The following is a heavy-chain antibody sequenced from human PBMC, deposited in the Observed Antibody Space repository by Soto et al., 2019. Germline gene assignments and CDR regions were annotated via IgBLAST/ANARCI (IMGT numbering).Heavy chain of an antibody. CDR1: GFTFSDYS. CDR2: ISSTGTTI. CDR3: ARGSIGFLKGGWFDP. V-gene: IGHV3-11*01. D-gene: IGHD6-25*01. J-gene: IGHJ5*02. Sequence: QVQLGESGGGLANPGGSLRLSCAASGFTFSDYSMNWIRQAPGQVLAWISYISSTGTTIYYADSVKGRFTISRDTANNSLHLKTSSLRADDTAVYYCARGSIGFLKGGWFDPWGQGTLVTVSS.